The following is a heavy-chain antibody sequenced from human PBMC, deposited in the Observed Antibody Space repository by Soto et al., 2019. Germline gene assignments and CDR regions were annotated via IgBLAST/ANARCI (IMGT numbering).Heavy chain of an antibody. CDR1: GFTFSSYS. Sequence: EVQPVESGGGLVKPGGSLRLSCAASGFTFSSYSMNWVRQAPGKGLEWVSSISSSSSYIYYADSVKGRFTISRDNAKNSLYLQMNSLRAEDTAVYYCARDGGGGGASPRGNWFDPWGQGTLVTVSS. CDR2: ISSSSSYI. J-gene: IGHJ5*02. CDR3: ARDGGGGGASPRGNWFDP. D-gene: IGHD2-21*01. V-gene: IGHV3-21*01.